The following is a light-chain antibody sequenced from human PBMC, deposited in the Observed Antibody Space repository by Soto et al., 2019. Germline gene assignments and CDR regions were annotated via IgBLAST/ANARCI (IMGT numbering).Light chain of an antibody. Sequence: QSVLTQPASVSGSPGQSITISCTGTSSDVGGYNYVSWYQQHPVKAPKLMICDVTNRPSGVSDRFSGSKSGNTASLTISGLQAEDEADYYCSSYTSSSTPYVFGTGTKVTGL. J-gene: IGLJ1*01. CDR1: SSDVGGYNY. CDR2: DVT. V-gene: IGLV2-14*01. CDR3: SSYTSSSTPYV.